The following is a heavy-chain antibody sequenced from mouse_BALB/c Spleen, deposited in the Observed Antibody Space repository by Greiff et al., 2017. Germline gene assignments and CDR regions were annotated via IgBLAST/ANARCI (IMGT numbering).Heavy chain of an antibody. CDR1: GYTFTSYW. CDR3: TRDDGYPWFAY. Sequence: QVQLQQPGAELVRPGASVKLSCKASGYTFTSYWINWVKQRPGQGLEWIGNIYPSDSYTNYNQKFKDKATLTVDKSSSTAYMQLSSPTSEDSAVYYCTRDDGYPWFAYWGQGTLVTVSA. V-gene: IGHV1-69*02. CDR2: IYPSDSYT. J-gene: IGHJ3*01. D-gene: IGHD2-3*01.